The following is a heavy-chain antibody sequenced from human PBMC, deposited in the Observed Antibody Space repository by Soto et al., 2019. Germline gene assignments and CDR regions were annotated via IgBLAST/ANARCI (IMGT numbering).Heavy chain of an antibody. J-gene: IGHJ6*02. Sequence: GASVKVSCKASGYTFTSYYMHWVRQAHGQGLEWMGIINPSGGSTSYAQKFQGRVTMTRDTSTSTVYMELSSLRSEDTAVYYCAREENYDFWSGYPDYYYGMDVWGQGTTVTVSS. D-gene: IGHD3-3*01. CDR3: AREENYDFWSGYPDYYYGMDV. CDR1: GYTFTSYY. CDR2: INPSGGST. V-gene: IGHV1-46*01.